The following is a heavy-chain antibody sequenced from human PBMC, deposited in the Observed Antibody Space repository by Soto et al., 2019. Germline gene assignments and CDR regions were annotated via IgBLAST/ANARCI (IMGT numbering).Heavy chain of an antibody. CDR3: ARSVMVVRYSSGWYAYFDY. CDR2: IIPIFGTA. Sequence: QVQLVQSGAEVKKPGSSVKVSCKASGGTFSSYAISWVRQAPGQGLEWMGGIIPIFGTANYAQKFQGRVTITADKSTITAYMELSSLRSEDTAVYYCARSVMVVRYSSGWYAYFDYWGQGTLVTVSS. J-gene: IGHJ4*02. CDR1: GGTFSSYA. V-gene: IGHV1-69*06. D-gene: IGHD6-19*01.